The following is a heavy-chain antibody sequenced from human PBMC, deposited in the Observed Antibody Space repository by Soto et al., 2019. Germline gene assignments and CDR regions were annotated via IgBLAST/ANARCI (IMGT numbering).Heavy chain of an antibody. V-gene: IGHV3-15*07. CDR2: IKSKTDGGTT. Sequence: GSLRRAWAAAGLALSNAWVDWVRQAQGKGLEWVGRIKSKTDGGTTDYAAPVKGRFTISRDDSKNTLYLQMNSLKTEDTAVYYCTTRFLEWLSLMDVWGQGTTVTVSS. CDR1: GLALSNAW. D-gene: IGHD3-3*01. CDR3: TTRFLEWLSLMDV. J-gene: IGHJ6*02.